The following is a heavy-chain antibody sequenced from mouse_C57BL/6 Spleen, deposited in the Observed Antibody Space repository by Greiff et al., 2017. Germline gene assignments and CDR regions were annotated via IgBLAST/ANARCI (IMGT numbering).Heavy chain of an antibody. CDR2: IYPGDGDT. CDR3: ARGTTVVGERYFDV. V-gene: IGHV1-80*01. CDR1: GYAFSSYW. D-gene: IGHD1-1*01. Sequence: VQLQQSGAELVKPGASVKISCKASGYAFSSYWMNWVKQRPGKGLEWIGQIYPGDGDTNYNGKFKGKATLTVDTSSSTASMQLSSLTSEDSAVYDGARGTTVVGERYFDVWGTGTTVTVSS. J-gene: IGHJ1*03.